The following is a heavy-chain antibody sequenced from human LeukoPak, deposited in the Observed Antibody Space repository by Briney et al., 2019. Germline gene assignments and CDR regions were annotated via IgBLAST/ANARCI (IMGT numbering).Heavy chain of an antibody. Sequence: GGSLRLSCAASGFTFSSHWMNWVRQAPGKGLEWVANIKQGGSEIYYVGSVKGRFTISRDDAKNSLYLQMNSLRDEDTAVYYCTRDRGDYRGQGTLVTVSS. J-gene: IGHJ4*02. V-gene: IGHV3-7*01. CDR3: TRDRGDY. CDR1: GFTFSSHW. CDR2: IKQGGSEI.